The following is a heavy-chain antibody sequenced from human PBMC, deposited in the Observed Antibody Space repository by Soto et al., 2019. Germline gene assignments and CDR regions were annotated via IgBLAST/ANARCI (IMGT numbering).Heavy chain of an antibody. V-gene: IGHV3-7*01. CDR1: GFTLSKNW. D-gene: IGHD3-10*01. Sequence: GGSLRLSCVASGFTLSKNWMSWVRQAPGKGLEWVANIKQDGSEKYYVDAVKGRFTISRDNAKNSLYLQMNNLRAEDTAVYYCARIYFYDSGSSYRHFDNWGQGTLVTVSS. CDR2: IKQDGSEK. J-gene: IGHJ4*02. CDR3: ARIYFYDSGSSYRHFDN.